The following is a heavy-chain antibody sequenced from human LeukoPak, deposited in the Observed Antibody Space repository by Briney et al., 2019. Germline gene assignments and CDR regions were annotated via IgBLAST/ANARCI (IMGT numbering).Heavy chain of an antibody. J-gene: IGHJ5*02. CDR3: ARSLPATVAGANWYDP. V-gene: IGHV4-59*01. CDR2: MYYGGST. D-gene: IGHD6-13*01. CDR1: GGSISGYY. Sequence: SETLSLTCSVSGGSISGYYWNWIRQPPGKGLEWIGYMYYGGSTNYSPSLKSRVSMSADTSRNQLSLELTSVTAADTAVYYCARSLPATVAGANWYDPWGQGTLVTVSS.